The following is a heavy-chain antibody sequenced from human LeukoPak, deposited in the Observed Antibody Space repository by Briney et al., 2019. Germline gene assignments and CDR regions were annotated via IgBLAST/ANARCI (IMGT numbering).Heavy chain of an antibody. CDR2: MNPNSGNT. V-gene: IGHV1-8*01. D-gene: IGHD6-19*01. Sequence: GASVKVSCKASGYTFTSYDINWVRQATGQGLEWMGWMNPNSGNTGYAQKFQGRVTMTRNTSISTAYMELSSLRSEDTAVYYCARERIAVAGRCWFDPWGQGTLVTVSS. J-gene: IGHJ5*02. CDR3: ARERIAVAGRCWFDP. CDR1: GYTFTSYD.